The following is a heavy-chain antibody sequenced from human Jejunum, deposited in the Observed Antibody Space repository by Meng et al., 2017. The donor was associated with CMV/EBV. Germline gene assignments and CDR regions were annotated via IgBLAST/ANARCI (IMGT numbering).Heavy chain of an antibody. V-gene: IGHV3-7*04. J-gene: IGHJ4*02. CDR1: GFTFQDYW. Sequence: SLKISCAASGFTFQDYWMDWVRQAPGRGLEWVANIRSDGGERYYVNSVEGRFFIYRDNARNSLYLQMNSLRAEDSAIYYCTRALDYWGQGTLVTVSS. CDR2: IRSDGGER. CDR3: TRALDY.